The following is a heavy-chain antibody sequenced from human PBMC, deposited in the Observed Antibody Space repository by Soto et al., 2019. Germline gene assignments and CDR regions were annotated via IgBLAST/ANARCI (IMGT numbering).Heavy chain of an antibody. V-gene: IGHV1-69*14. CDR1: GGTFSTSA. J-gene: IGHJ6*02. D-gene: IGHD1-1*01. CDR3: ARDKDRLQLGGNYYYILDV. CDR2: IMPVFPTP. Sequence: QVQLVQSGAEVKNPGSSVKVSCKASGGTFSTSAISWVRQAPGQGLEWVGGIMPVFPTPDYAQNFQGRVTXTXDKXTTTAYLELTSLRADDTAVYYCARDKDRLQLGGNYYYILDVWGQGTAITVS.